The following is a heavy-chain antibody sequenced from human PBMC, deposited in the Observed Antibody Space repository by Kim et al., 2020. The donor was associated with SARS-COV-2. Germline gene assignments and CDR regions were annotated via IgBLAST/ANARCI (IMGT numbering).Heavy chain of an antibody. CDR1: GGSFSGYY. D-gene: IGHD6-13*01. CDR2: INHSGST. J-gene: IGHJ4*02. V-gene: IGHV4-34*01. CDR3: ASPGIAAAGTFRLGDY. Sequence: SETLSLTCAVYGGSFSGYYWSWIRQPPGKGLEWIGEINHSGSTNYNPSLKSRVTISVDTSKNQFSLKLSSVTAADTAVYYCASPGIAAAGTFRLGDYWGQGTLVTVSS.